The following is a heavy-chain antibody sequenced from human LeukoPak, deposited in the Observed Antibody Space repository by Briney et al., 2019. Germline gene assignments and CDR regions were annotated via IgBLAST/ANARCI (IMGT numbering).Heavy chain of an antibody. CDR1: GFTFSSYA. CDR2: ISGSGGST. Sequence: GGSLRLSCAASGFTFSSYAMSWVRQAPGKGLEWVSAISGSGGSTYYADSVKGRFTISRDNSKSTLFLQMDSLRAEDTAVYYCAKDPRVGSRVATPCHWGQGTLVTVSS. D-gene: IGHD5-24*01. V-gene: IGHV3-23*01. CDR3: AKDPRVGSRVATPCH. J-gene: IGHJ4*02.